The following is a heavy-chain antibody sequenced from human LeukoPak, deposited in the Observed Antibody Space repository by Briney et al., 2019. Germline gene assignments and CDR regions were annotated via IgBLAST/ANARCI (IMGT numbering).Heavy chain of an antibody. CDR3: AGHSFDTGDAFDV. V-gene: IGHV5-51*01. CDR1: GFSFTNCW. Sequence: GESLKISCKASGFSFTNCWIGWVRQMPGKGLEWMGIIYPGDSDTRYSPSFQGQVTISADKSSSTAYLQWRSLKASDTAMYYCAGHSFDTGDAFDVWGQGTIVIVSA. J-gene: IGHJ3*01. D-gene: IGHD1-14*01. CDR2: IYPGDSDT.